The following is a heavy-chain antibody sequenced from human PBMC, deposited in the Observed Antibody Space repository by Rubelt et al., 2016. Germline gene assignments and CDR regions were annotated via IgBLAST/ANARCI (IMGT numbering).Heavy chain of an antibody. V-gene: IGHV4-34*01. Sequence: QVQLQQWGAGLLKPSETLSLTCAVYGGSFSGYYWSWIRQPPGKGLEWIGEINHSGSTNYNPSLKSGFTISVDTSKNQFSLKLSSVTAADTAVYYCARLFEVVVHAFDIWGQGTMVTVSS. J-gene: IGHJ3*02. CDR1: GGSFSGYY. D-gene: IGHD3-22*01. CDR3: ARLFEVVVHAFDI. CDR2: INHSGST.